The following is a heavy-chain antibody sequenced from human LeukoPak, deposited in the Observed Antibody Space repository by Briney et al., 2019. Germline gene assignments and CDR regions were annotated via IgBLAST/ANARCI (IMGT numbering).Heavy chain of an antibody. CDR3: AIDMANFDY. Sequence: GRSLRLSCAASGFTFSSYAMHWVRQAPGKGLEGVAVISYDGSNKYYADSVKGRFTIYRDNSKNTLYLQMNSLRAEDTAVYYCAIDMANFDYWGQGTLVTVSS. CDR1: GFTFSSYA. D-gene: IGHD3-10*01. V-gene: IGHV3-30*04. CDR2: ISYDGSNK. J-gene: IGHJ4*02.